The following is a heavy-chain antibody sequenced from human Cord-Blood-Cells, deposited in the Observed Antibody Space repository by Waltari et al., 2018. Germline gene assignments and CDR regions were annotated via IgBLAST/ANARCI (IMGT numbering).Heavy chain of an antibody. Sequence: EVQLVESGGGLVQPGRSLRLSCAASGFTFDDYAMHWVRQAPGKGLEWASGISWNSGSIGYADSVKGRFTISRDNAKNSLYLQMNSLRAEDTALYYCAKDIGRTIFGVFDYWGQGTLVTVSS. V-gene: IGHV3-9*01. J-gene: IGHJ4*02. CDR2: ISWNSGSI. CDR3: AKDIGRTIFGVFDY. D-gene: IGHD3-3*01. CDR1: GFTFDDYA.